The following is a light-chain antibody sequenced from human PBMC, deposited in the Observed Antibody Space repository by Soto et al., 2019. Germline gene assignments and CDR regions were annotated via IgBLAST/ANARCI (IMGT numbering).Light chain of an antibody. CDR3: QQYNYWPPLL. V-gene: IGKV3-15*01. CDR2: DAS. Sequence: EIVLTQAPATLSLSPGERATLSCRASQSVSSYLAWYQQKPGQAPRLLIYDASTRATGIPARFSGSGSGTEFTLTISSLQSEDFAVYYCQQYNYWPPLLFGGGTKVDIK. CDR1: QSVSSY. J-gene: IGKJ4*01.